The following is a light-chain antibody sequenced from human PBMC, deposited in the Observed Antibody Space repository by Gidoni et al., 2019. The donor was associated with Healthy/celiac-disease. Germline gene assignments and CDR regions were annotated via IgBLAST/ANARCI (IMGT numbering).Light chain of an antibody. CDR2: GAS. V-gene: IGKV3-20*01. CDR1: QSVISSS. Sequence: EIVLTQSPGTLSLSPGERATLSCRASQSVISSSLAWYQQKPGQAPRLLIYGASSRATGIPDRCSGSVSWTDFTLTISRLEPEDFAVYYCQQYGSSPETFGQGTKVEIK. J-gene: IGKJ1*01. CDR3: QQYGSSPET.